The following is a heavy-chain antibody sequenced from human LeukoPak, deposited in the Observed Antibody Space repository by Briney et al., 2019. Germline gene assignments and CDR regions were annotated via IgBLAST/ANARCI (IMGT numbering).Heavy chain of an antibody. CDR3: ARDLGRYCSGGSCYYYYSMDV. CDR2: ISTYNGNT. V-gene: IGHV1-18*01. J-gene: IGHJ6*03. CDR1: GYTFTSYG. Sequence: ASVKVSCKASGYTFTSYGISWVRQAPGQGLEWMGWISTYNGNTNYAQKLQGRVTMTTDTSTSTAYMELRSLRSDDTAVYYCARDLGRYCSGGSCYYYYSMDVWGKGTTVTISS. D-gene: IGHD2-15*01.